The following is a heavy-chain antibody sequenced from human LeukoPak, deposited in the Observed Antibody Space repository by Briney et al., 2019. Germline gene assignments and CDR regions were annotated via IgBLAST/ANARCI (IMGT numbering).Heavy chain of an antibody. V-gene: IGHV3-9*01. D-gene: IGHD6-19*01. CDR2: ISWNSGYI. CDR3: AKVRGTYSSGFFFDY. J-gene: IGHJ4*02. CDR1: GFSFEDYA. Sequence: GGSLRLSCAGSGFSFEDYAMHWVRQAPGKGLEWLSIISWNSGYIGYADSVKGRFTSSRDNAKNSLYLQMNSPRAEDTAFYYCAKVRGTYSSGFFFDYWGPGALVTVSS.